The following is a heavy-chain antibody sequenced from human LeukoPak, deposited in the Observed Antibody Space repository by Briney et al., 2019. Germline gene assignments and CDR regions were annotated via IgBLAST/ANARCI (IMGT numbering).Heavy chain of an antibody. Sequence: GGSLRLSCAASGFTFSDSYMTWVRQAPGKGVEWVAYISGSGHDINYSDSVKGRFTISRDNAKNSLYLQMSSLRVEDTAVYYCTRDPRHFDSCGQGTLVTVPS. CDR2: ISGSGHDI. D-gene: IGHD6-6*01. CDR3: TRDPRHFDS. CDR1: GFTFSDSY. V-gene: IGHV3-11*04. J-gene: IGHJ5*01.